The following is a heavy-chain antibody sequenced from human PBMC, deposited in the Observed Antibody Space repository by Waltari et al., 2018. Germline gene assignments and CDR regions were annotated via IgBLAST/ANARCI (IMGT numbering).Heavy chain of an antibody. CDR2: IYTSGST. CDR1: GGSISSGSYY. CDR3: ARAPGNDAFDI. Sequence: QVQLQESGPGLVKPSQTLSLTCTVSGGSISSGSYYWIWIRQPAGKGLEWIGYIYTSGSTNYNPSLKSRVTISVDTSKNQFSLKLSSVTAADTAVYYCARAPGNDAFDIWGQGTMVTVSS. V-gene: IGHV4-61*09. J-gene: IGHJ3*02.